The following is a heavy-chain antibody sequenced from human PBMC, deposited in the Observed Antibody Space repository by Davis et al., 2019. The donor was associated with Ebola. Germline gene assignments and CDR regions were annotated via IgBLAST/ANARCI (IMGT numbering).Heavy chain of an antibody. D-gene: IGHD4-17*01. Sequence: SVKVSCQPSGGTFTNYAVNWVRQAPGQGLEWMGRIIPVVDTKDYAQKFQGRVTITADKSTSTAYMELSSLRSEDTAVYYCAVTVTTNYYYGMDVWGQGTTVTVSS. CDR3: AVTVTTNYYYGMDV. V-gene: IGHV1-69*04. J-gene: IGHJ6*02. CDR2: IIPVVDTK. CDR1: GGTFTNYA.